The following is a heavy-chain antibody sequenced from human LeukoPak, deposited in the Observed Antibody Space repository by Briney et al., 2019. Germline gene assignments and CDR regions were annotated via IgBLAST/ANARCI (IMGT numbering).Heavy chain of an antibody. CDR3: ATERGIVGASVGFDY. V-gene: IGHV1-2*02. CDR2: INPHSGGT. Sequence: ASVKVSCKASGYTFTGFYMHWVRQAPGQGLEWVGGINPHSGGTNYAQKFQGRVSMTGDTSISTAYMELSRLKSDDTAVYYCATERGIVGASVGFDYWGQGTLVTVSS. D-gene: IGHD1-26*01. J-gene: IGHJ4*02. CDR1: GYTFTGFY.